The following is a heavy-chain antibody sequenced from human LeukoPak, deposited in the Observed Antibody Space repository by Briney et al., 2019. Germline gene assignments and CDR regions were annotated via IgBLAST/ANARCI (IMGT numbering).Heavy chain of an antibody. J-gene: IGHJ4*02. CDR1: GFSLSTSGVG. V-gene: IGHV2-5*01. CDR3: AHSGITMVRGVIINWGYFDY. CDR2: IYWNDDK. Sequence: SGPTLVKPTQTLTLTCTFSGFSLSTSGVGVGWIRQPPGKALEWLALIYWNDDKRYSPSLKSRLTITKDTSKNQVVLTMTNMDPVDTATYYCAHSGITMVRGVIINWGYFDYWGQGTLVTVSS. D-gene: IGHD3-10*01.